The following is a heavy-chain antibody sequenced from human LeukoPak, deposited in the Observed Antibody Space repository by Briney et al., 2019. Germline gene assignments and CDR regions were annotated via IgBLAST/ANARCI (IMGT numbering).Heavy chain of an antibody. CDR2: IYYSGRT. CDR1: GGSISSYQ. J-gene: IGHJ4*02. Sequence: SETLSLTCTVSGGSISSYQWSWIRQPPGKGLEWIAYIYYSGRTNYNPSLKSRVTISVDTSKNQFSLKLSSVTAADTAVYYCARTLDDGTLDFWGQGTLVTVSS. CDR3: ARTLDDGTLDF. D-gene: IGHD1-1*01. V-gene: IGHV4-59*01.